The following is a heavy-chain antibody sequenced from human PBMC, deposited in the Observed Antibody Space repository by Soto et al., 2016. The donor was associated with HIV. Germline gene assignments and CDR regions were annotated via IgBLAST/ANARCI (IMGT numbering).Heavy chain of an antibody. CDR2: IIPIFGTA. D-gene: IGHD3-10*01. CDR3: ARVNYYYGSGSYYKGYFDD. J-gene: IGHJ4*03. Sequence: QVQLVQSGAEVKKPGSSVKVSCKASGGTFSNYVISWVRQAPGQGLEWMGGIIPIFGTANYAQRFQGRVTITADKSTSTAYMELSSLRSEDTAVYYCARVNYYYGSGSYYKGYFDDWGQGRWSPSPQ. V-gene: IGHV1-69*06. CDR1: GGTFSNYV.